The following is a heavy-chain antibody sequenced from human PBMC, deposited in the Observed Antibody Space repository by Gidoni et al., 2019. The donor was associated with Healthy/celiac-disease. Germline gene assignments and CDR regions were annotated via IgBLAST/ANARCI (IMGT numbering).Heavy chain of an antibody. D-gene: IGHD3-22*01. CDR1: GFTFSSYS. J-gene: IGHJ3*02. CDR3: ASVNYYDSSGYSHFDAFDI. Sequence: EVQLVESGGGLVKPGGSLRLSCAASGFTFSSYSMNWVRQAPGKGLEWVSSISSSSSYIYYADSVKGRFTISRDNAKNSLYLQMNSLRAEDTAVYYCASVNYYDSSGYSHFDAFDIWGQGTMVTVSS. V-gene: IGHV3-21*01. CDR2: ISSSSSYI.